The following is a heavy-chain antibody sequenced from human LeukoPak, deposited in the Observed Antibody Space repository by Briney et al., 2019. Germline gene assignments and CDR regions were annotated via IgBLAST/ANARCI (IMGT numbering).Heavy chain of an antibody. V-gene: IGHV3-21*01. Sequence: GGSLRLSCAASGFTFSSYSMNWVRQAPGKGLEWVSSISSSSSYIYYADSVKGRFTISRDNAKNSLYLQMNSLRAEDTAVYYCARDGDYGDYVPGAFDIWGQGTMVTVSS. CDR2: ISSSSSYI. CDR1: GFTFSSYS. D-gene: IGHD4-17*01. J-gene: IGHJ3*02. CDR3: ARDGDYGDYVPGAFDI.